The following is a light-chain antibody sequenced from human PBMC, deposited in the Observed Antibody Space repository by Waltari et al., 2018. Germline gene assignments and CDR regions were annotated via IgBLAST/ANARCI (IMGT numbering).Light chain of an antibody. Sequence: WYQQHPGKAPKLILYVFSNRPLEVSHRFSGSKSGNTASLTISGLQADDEAEYYCGSYTSSTTLAFGTGTKVTVL. V-gene: IGLV2-14*03. CDR2: VFS. CDR3: GSYTSSTTLA. J-gene: IGLJ1*01.